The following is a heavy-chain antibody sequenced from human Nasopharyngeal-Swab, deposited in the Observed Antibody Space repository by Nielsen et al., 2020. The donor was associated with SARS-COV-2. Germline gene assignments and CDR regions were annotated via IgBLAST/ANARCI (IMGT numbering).Heavy chain of an antibody. CDR2: IKQDGSEK. J-gene: IGHJ4*02. V-gene: IGHV3-7*01. CDR3: ARVGGRTSPMGS. D-gene: IGHD3-10*01. CDR1: GFPFRDYW. Sequence: GESLNISCVAPGFPFRDYWMRLVRQAPAKGLEGVASIKQDGSEKNYVDSVKGRFTISRDNAKNSLFLQMDSLRTEDTAFYYCARVGGRTSPMGSWGQGTLVTVSS.